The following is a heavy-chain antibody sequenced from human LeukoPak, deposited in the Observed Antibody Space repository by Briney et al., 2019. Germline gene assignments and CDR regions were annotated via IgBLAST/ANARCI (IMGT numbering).Heavy chain of an antibody. D-gene: IGHD3-22*01. CDR1: GFTFSSYE. CDR2: ISSSGSTI. Sequence: PGGSLRLSCAASGFTFSSYEMNWVRQAPGKGLEWVSYISSSGSTIYYADSVKGRFTISRDNAKNSLYLQMNSLRAEDTAVYYCAREFKRITMIVVVKGGFVYWGQGTLVTVSS. J-gene: IGHJ4*02. CDR3: AREFKRITMIVVVKGGFVY. V-gene: IGHV3-48*03.